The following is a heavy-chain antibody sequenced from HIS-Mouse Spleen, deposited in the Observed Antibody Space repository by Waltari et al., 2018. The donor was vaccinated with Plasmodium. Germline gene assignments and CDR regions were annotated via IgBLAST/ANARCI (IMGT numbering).Heavy chain of an antibody. CDR1: GFTFGSYW. CDR3: ASSWYWYFDL. Sequence: EVQLVESGGGLVQPGGSLRLCCAAYGFTFGSYWMSWVRQAPGKGLEWVANIKQDGSEKYYVDSVKGRFTISRDNAKNSLYLQMNSLRAEDTAVYYCASSWYWYFDLWGRGTLVTVSS. V-gene: IGHV3-7*01. CDR2: IKQDGSEK. J-gene: IGHJ2*01. D-gene: IGHD6-13*01.